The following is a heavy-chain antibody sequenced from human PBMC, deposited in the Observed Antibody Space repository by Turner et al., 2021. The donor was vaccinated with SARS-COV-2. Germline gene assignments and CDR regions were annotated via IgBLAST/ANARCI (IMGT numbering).Heavy chain of an antibody. CDR1: GGTFSTYA. CDR3: ARVGVGGSSWPKDFDY. J-gene: IGHJ4*02. Sequence: QVQLVQSGAEVKKPGSSVKVSCKASGGTFSTYAITWVRQAPGQGLEWMGGIIPIFGTANYEQKSQGRVTITADESTSTAYMELSSLRSEDTAVYYCARVGVGGSSWPKDFDYWGQGTLVTVSS. V-gene: IGHV1-69*01. CDR2: IIPIFGTA. D-gene: IGHD6-13*01.